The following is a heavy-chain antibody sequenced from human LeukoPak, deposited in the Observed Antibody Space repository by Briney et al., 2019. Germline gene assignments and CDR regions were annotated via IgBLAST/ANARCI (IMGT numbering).Heavy chain of an antibody. CDR3: AREGRALDY. J-gene: IGHJ4*02. V-gene: IGHV3-48*01. Sequence: PXKGVELVSYISSSSSNIYYADSVKGRFTISRDNDKNSLYLQMNSLRAEDTAVYYCAREGRALDYWGQGTLVTVSS. CDR2: ISSSSSNI.